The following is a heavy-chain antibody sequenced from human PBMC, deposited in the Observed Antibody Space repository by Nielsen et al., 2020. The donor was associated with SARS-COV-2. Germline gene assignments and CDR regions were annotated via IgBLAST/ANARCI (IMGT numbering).Heavy chain of an antibody. Sequence: SETLSLTCAVSGGSISSGGYPWSWIRQQPGKGLEWIGYIYHSGRTYYNPSLKSRVTISVDRSKNQFSLKLSSVTAADTAVYYCARGGRITFGGADDAFDIWGQGTMVTVSS. D-gene: IGHD3-16*01. CDR2: IYHSGRT. V-gene: IGHV4-30-2*01. CDR3: ARGGRITFGGADDAFDI. CDR1: GGSISSGGYP. J-gene: IGHJ3*02.